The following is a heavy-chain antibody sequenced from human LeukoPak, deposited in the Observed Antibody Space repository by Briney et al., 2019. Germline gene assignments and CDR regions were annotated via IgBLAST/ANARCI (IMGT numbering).Heavy chain of an antibody. CDR1: GFTFTDYW. CDR2: IHKAGTES. CDR3: ARVGTWELQRVFDY. Sequence: GGSLRLSCAASGFTFTDYWMTWVRQVPGKGLEWVANIHKAGTESYYVDSVKGRFAISGDNAKNSLYLQLSSLRVDDTAVYYCARVGTWELQRVFDYWGQGTLVTVSS. D-gene: IGHD1-26*01. J-gene: IGHJ4*02. V-gene: IGHV3-7*01.